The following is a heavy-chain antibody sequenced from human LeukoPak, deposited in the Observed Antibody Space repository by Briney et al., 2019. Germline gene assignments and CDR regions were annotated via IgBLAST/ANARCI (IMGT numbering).Heavy chain of an antibody. Sequence: PSETLSLTCAVYGGSFSGYYWSWIRQPPGKGLEWIGEINHSGSTNYNPSLKSRVTISVDTSKNQFSLKLSSVTAADTAVYYCARGRRVNWARFDYWGQGTLVTASS. V-gene: IGHV4-34*01. D-gene: IGHD7-27*01. CDR2: INHSGST. J-gene: IGHJ4*02. CDR3: ARGRRVNWARFDY. CDR1: GGSFSGYY.